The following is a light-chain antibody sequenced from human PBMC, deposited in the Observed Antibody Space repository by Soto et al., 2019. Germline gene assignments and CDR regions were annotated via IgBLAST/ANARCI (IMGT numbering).Light chain of an antibody. V-gene: IGKV3-11*01. Sequence: EIVLTQSPATLSLSPGEIATLSCRASQSVSNYLAWYQQKPGQALRLIIYDASNRATGIPARFSGSGSGTDFTIRISSRVPEDVAVYEWQQRSDLPPLTCDGATKVEIK. CDR2: DAS. CDR3: QQRSDLPPLT. J-gene: IGKJ4*01. CDR1: QSVSNY.